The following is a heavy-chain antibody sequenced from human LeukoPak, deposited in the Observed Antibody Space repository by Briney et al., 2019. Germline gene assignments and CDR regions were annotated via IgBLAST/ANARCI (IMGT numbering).Heavy chain of an antibody. CDR2: ISSSGSTI. CDR1: GFTFSSYE. Sequence: GGSLRLSCAASGFTFSSYEMNWVRQAPGKGLERVSYISSSGSTIYYADSVKGRFTISRDNAKNSLYLQMNSLRAEDTAVYYCASNLLGSPDYYYYGMDVWGQGTTVTVSS. V-gene: IGHV3-48*03. CDR3: ASNLLGSPDYYYYGMDV. J-gene: IGHJ6*02. D-gene: IGHD2-15*01.